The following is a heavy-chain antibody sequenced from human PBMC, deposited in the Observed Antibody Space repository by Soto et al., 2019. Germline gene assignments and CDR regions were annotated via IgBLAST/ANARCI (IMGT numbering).Heavy chain of an antibody. Sequence: ASVKVSCKASGGTFSSYAISWVRQAPGQGLEWMGGIIPIFGTANYAQKFQGRVTITADESTSTAYMELSSLRSEDTAVYYCASRDGYNRVAYWGQGTLVTVSS. J-gene: IGHJ4*02. CDR3: ASRDGYNRVAY. CDR1: GGTFSSYA. V-gene: IGHV1-69*13. D-gene: IGHD5-12*01. CDR2: IIPIFGTA.